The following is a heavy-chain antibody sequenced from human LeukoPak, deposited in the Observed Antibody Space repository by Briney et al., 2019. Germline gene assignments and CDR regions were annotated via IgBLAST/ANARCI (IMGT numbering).Heavy chain of an antibody. J-gene: IGHJ5*02. CDR2: IYYSGST. V-gene: IGHV4-30-4*01. CDR3: ASLVRPWNWFDP. Sequence: SQTLSLTCIVSGGSISSGDYYWSWIRQPPGKGLEWIGYIYYSGSTYYNPSLKSRVTISVDTSKNQFSLKLSSVTAADTAVYYCASLVRPWNWFDPWGQGTLVTVSS. D-gene: IGHD3-10*01. CDR1: GGSISSGDYY.